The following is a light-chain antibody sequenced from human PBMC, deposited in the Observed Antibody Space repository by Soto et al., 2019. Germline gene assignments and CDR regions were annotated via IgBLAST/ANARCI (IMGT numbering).Light chain of an antibody. J-gene: IGLJ2*01. CDR1: SSDVGGYNY. Sequence: QSALTQPASVSGSPGQSITISCTGTSSDVGGYNYVSWYQQHPGKAPKLMIYEVSNRPSGVSNRFSGSKSGNTASLTISGLQAEDEADYYCISYTRSSTLVFGGGTQLTVL. V-gene: IGLV2-14*01. CDR3: ISYTRSSTLV. CDR2: EVS.